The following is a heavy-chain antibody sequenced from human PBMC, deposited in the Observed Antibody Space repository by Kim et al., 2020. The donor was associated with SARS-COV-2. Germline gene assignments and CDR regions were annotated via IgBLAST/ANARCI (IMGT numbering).Heavy chain of an antibody. CDR3: VRQPDY. V-gene: IGHV4-59*08. Sequence: YYTGSTNYNPPLKSRVTISVDTSKNQFSLRLTSGTAADTAVYYCVRQPDYWGQGILVTVSS. J-gene: IGHJ4*02. CDR2: YYTGST.